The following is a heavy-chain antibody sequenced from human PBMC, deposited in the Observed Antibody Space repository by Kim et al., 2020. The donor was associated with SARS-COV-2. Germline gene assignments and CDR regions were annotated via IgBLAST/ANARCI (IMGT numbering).Heavy chain of an antibody. CDR1: GGSISSSSYY. V-gene: IGHV4-39*01. D-gene: IGHD6-13*01. J-gene: IGHJ6*02. CDR3: ARLPPAAGGVDV. Sequence: SETLSLTCTVSGGSISSSSYYWGWIRQPPGKGLEWIGSIYYSGSTYYNPSLKSRVTISVDTSKNQFSLKLSSVTAADTAVYYCARLPPAAGGVDVWGQGTTVTVSS. CDR2: IYYSGST.